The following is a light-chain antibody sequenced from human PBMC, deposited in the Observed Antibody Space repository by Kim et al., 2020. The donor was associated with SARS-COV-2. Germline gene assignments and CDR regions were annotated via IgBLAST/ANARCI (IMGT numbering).Light chain of an antibody. CDR1: SSDVGGYNY. J-gene: IGLJ1*01. V-gene: IGLV2-14*01. Sequence: LTQPASVSGSPGQSITISCTGTSSDVGGYNYVSWYQQHPGKAPKLMIYDVSKRPSGVSNRFSDSKSGNTASLTISGLQAEDEADYYCSSYTSSSTFVFGTGTKVTVL. CDR3: SSYTSSSTFV. CDR2: DVS.